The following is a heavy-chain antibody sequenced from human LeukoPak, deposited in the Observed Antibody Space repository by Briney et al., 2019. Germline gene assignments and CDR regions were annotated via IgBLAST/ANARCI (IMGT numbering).Heavy chain of an antibody. J-gene: IGHJ4*02. V-gene: IGHV5-51*01. CDR3: ARRANRDGYNYDYYDY. Sequence: GESLRISCKASGFRISNYWIGWVRQMPGEGLEWMGIIYAGDSGTRYSPSFEGQVTVSADKSINTAYVEWSSLKASDTAVYYCARRANRDGYNYDYYDYWGQGTLVFVSS. CDR1: GFRISNYW. CDR2: IYAGDSGT. D-gene: IGHD5-24*01.